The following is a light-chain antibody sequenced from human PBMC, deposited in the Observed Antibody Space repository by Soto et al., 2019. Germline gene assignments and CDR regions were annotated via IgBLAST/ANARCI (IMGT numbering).Light chain of an antibody. V-gene: IGLV2-23*01. J-gene: IGLJ2*01. CDR2: EGS. CDR1: SSDVGRYNL. CDR3: SSYAGSNTPI. Sequence: QSVLTQPASVSGSPGQSITISCTGTSSDVGRYNLVSWYQQHPGKAPKLIIYEGSKRPSGVSNRFSGSKSGNTASLTVSGPQAEDEADYYCSSYAGSNTPIFGGGTKLTV.